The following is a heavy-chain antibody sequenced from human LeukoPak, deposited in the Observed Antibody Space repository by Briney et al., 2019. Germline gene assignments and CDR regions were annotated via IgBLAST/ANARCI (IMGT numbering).Heavy chain of an antibody. D-gene: IGHD6-13*01. J-gene: IGHJ6*03. V-gene: IGHV1-69*05. CDR1: GGTFSSYA. CDR2: IIPIFGTA. CDR3: ASIAAAGYYYCYMDV. Sequence: SVKVSCKASGGTFSSYAISWVRQAPGQGLEWMGGIIPIFGTANYAQKFQGRVTITTDESTSTAYMELSSLRSEDTAVYYCASIAAAGYYYCYMDVWGKGTTVTVSS.